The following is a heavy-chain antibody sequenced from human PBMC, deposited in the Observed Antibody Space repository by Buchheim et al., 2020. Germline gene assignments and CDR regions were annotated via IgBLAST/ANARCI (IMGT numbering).Heavy chain of an antibody. CDR2: IWYDGRNT. J-gene: IGHJ6*02. CDR3: ARDRVDDTSGYSNYYYGMDV. D-gene: IGHD3-22*01. V-gene: IGHV3-33*01. CDR1: RFTFSSYG. Sequence: QEQLVESGGGVVQPGRSLRLSCAASRFTFSSYGMHWVRQAPGKGLEWVAVIWYDGRNTYYADSVKGRFTISRDNSKNTLYLQMHSLRAEDTAVYYCARDRVDDTSGYSNYYYGMDVWGQGTT.